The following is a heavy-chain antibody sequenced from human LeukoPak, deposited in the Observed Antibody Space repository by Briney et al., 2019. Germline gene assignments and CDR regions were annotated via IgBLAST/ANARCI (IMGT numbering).Heavy chain of an antibody. V-gene: IGHV3-64D*06. Sequence: PGGSLGLSCSASGFTFSSYAMHWVRQAPGKGLEYVSAISSNGGSTYYADSVKGRFTISRDNSKNTLYLQMSSLRAEDTAVYYCVKDPGGGYDDYWGQGTLVTVSS. J-gene: IGHJ4*02. CDR3: VKDPGGGYDDY. D-gene: IGHD5-12*01. CDR2: ISSNGGST. CDR1: GFTFSSYA.